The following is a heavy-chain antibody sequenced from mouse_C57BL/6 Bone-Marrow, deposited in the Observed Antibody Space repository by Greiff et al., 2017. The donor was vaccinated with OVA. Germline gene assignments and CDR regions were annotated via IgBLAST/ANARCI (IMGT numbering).Heavy chain of an antibody. CDR3: ARGRPYFDY. J-gene: IGHJ2*01. CDR1: GYAFTNYL. V-gene: IGHV1-54*01. CDR2: INPGSGGT. Sequence: VKLMESGAELVRPGTSVKVSCKASGYAFTNYLIEWVKQRPGQGLEWIGVINPGSGGTNYNEKFKGKATLTADKSSSTAYMQLSSLTSEDSAVYFCARGRPYFDYWGQGTTLTVSS.